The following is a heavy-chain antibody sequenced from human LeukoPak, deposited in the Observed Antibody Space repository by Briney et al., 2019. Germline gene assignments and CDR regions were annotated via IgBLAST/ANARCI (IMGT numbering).Heavy chain of an antibody. J-gene: IGHJ3*02. Sequence: GESLKISCKGSGYSFTSYWIAWVRQMPGKGLEWMGIIYPGDSYTTYSPSFQGQVTISADKSISTAYLQWRSLKASDTAMYYCARRSGSDALDIWGQGTMVTVSS. V-gene: IGHV5-51*01. CDR1: GYSFTSYW. D-gene: IGHD3-10*01. CDR3: ARRSGSDALDI. CDR2: IYPGDSYT.